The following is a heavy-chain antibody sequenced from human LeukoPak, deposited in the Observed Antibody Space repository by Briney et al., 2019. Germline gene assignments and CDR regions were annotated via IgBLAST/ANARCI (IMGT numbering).Heavy chain of an antibody. V-gene: IGHV3-7*01. J-gene: IGHJ4*02. CDR1: GLTFRNYW. Sequence: AGGSLRLSCAASGLTFRNYWMSWIRQAPGKGLEWAAHISEDGSNKYYVDSVKGRFTISRDNAKNSLYLQMNSLRVEDTAVYYCVIWSGKYYVASEIPANSWGQGTLVTVSS. CDR2: ISEDGSNK. D-gene: IGHD3-10*02. CDR3: VIWSGKYYVASEIPANS.